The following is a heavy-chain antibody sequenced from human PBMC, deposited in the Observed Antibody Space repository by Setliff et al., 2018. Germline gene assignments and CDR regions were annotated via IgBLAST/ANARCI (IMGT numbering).Heavy chain of an antibody. Sequence: PGGSLRLSCSASGFTLSSYAMHWVSQAPGKGLEYVSAISSNGGSTYYADSVKGRFTISRDNSKNTLYLQMSSLRAEDTALYYCVKFGMGRYYNFWSGRNYYYYYYMDVWGKGTTVTVSS. CDR2: ISSNGGST. CDR1: GFTLSSYA. D-gene: IGHD3-3*01. J-gene: IGHJ6*03. V-gene: IGHV3-64D*09. CDR3: VKFGMGRYYNFWSGRNYYYYYYMDV.